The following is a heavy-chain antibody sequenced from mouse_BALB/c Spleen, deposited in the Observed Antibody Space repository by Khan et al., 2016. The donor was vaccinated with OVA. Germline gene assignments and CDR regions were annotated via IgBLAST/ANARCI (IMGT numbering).Heavy chain of an antibody. J-gene: IGHJ3*01. D-gene: IGHD2-14*01. CDR2: INTNTDYI. CDR3: ARGYDFFAS. Sequence: EVQLLQSGPDLVKPGASVKISCKASGYSFTLYSMCWVKQSQGKSLEWIGRINTNTDYINYNQEFKGKSMFSVDNSANTAYMELRRLTSEDSAVYFCARGYDFFASWGQGTLVTVSP. V-gene: IGHV1-26*01. CDR1: GYSFTLYS.